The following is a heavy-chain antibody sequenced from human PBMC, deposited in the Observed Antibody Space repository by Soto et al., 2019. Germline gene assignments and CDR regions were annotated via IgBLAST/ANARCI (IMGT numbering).Heavy chain of an antibody. CDR2: IYYSGST. CDR3: ARDRGLLWFGELLPGYNWFDP. CDR1: GGSISSGGYY. V-gene: IGHV4-31*03. Sequence: QVQLQESGPGLVKPSQTLSLTCTVSGGSISSGGYYWSWIRQHPGQGLEWIGYIYYSGSTYDNPSLKSRVTTSVDTSKNQFSLKLSSVTAAATAVYYCARDRGLLWFGELLPGYNWFDPWGQGTLVTVSS. J-gene: IGHJ5*02. D-gene: IGHD3-10*01.